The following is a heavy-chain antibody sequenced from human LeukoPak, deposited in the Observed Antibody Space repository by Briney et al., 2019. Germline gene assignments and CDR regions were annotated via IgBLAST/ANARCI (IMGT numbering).Heavy chain of an antibody. Sequence: GGSLRLSCAASGFTFSSYSMNWVRQAPGKGLGWVSYISSSSSTIYYADSVKGRFTISRDNAKNSLYLQMNSLRAEDTAVYYCARDPGVKQWTLFDYWGQGTLVTVSS. D-gene: IGHD6-19*01. J-gene: IGHJ4*02. V-gene: IGHV3-48*01. CDR3: ARDPGVKQWTLFDY. CDR2: ISSSSSTI. CDR1: GFTFSSYS.